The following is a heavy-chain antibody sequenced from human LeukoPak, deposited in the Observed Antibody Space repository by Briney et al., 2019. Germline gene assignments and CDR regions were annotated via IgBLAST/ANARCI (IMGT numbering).Heavy chain of an antibody. V-gene: IGHV3-23*01. Sequence: PGGSLRLSCVASGFALSSYAMSWVRQAPGKGLEWVSVISGSGGERHYADSMKGRFTISRDNSKNTVYLQMNSLRVEDTAVYYCARHGTWADLSLDYWDQGSLVTVSS. J-gene: IGHJ4*02. CDR1: GFALSSYA. D-gene: IGHD1-26*01. CDR3: ARHGTWADLSLDY. CDR2: ISGSGGER.